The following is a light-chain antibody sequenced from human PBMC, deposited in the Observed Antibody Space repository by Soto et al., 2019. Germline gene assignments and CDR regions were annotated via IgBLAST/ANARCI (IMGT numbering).Light chain of an antibody. CDR3: QKYNSAPLT. CDR2: AAS. V-gene: IGKV1-27*01. J-gene: IGKJ4*01. Sequence: DIQVTQSPSSLSASLGDRVTITCRASQAIGTYLAWFQQQPGKVPKLLIYAASTLQSGVPSRFSGSGSGTDFTLTISSLQPEDIATYYCQKYNSAPLTFGRGTKVEL. CDR1: QAIGTY.